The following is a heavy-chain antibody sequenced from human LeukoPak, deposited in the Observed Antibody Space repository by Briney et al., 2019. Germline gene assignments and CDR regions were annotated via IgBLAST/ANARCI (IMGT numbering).Heavy chain of an antibody. D-gene: IGHD6-13*01. V-gene: IGHV2-5*02. Sequence: KESGPTLVKPTQTLTLTCTFSGFSLSSSGVGVGWIRQPPGKALEWLALIYWDDDKRYSPSLKTRLTITKDTSKNQVVLTMTNMDPVDTGTYYCAHTRYRNSLFDYWGQGTLVTVSS. CDR2: IYWDDDK. CDR1: GFSLSSSGVG. J-gene: IGHJ4*02. CDR3: AHTRYRNSLFDY.